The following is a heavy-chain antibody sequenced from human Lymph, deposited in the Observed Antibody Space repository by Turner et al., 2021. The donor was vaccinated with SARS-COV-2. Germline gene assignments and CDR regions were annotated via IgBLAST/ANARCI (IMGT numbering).Heavy chain of an antibody. CDR1: GFTLSNYG. CDR2: IWYDGSNK. CDR3: AREGQVGATTGVDY. V-gene: IGHV3-33*01. D-gene: IGHD1-26*01. Sequence: QVQLVESGGGVVQPGRSLRLSCAASGFTLSNYGMHWVRQAPGKGLEWVAVIWYDGSNKYYADSVKGRFTISRDNSKNTLYLQMNSLRAEDTAVYYCAREGQVGATTGVDYWGQGTLVTVSS. J-gene: IGHJ4*02.